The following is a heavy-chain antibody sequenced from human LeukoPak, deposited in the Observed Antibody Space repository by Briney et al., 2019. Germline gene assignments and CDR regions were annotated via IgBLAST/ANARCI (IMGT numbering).Heavy chain of an antibody. D-gene: IGHD4-23*01. Sequence: GGSLRLSCAASGFTFSSYGMHWVRQAPGKGLEWVAVISYDGSNKYYADSVKGRFTISRDNSKNTLYPQMNSLRAEDTAVYYCAKDRGTTVVTPFGYWGQGTLVTVSS. CDR3: AKDRGTTVVTPFGY. CDR1: GFTFSSYG. J-gene: IGHJ4*02. V-gene: IGHV3-30*18. CDR2: ISYDGSNK.